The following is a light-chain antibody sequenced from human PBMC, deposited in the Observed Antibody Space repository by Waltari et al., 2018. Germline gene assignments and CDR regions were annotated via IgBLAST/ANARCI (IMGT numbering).Light chain of an antibody. Sequence: DIVMTQSPDSLAVSLGERATINCKSSQSVLYTSDNKNYLSWYQQKPGKSPKLLIYWASTRESVVPDRFSGSGSGTDFTLTISTLQAEDVAVYFCQQYYSVPWTFGQGTKVEIK. CDR2: WAS. CDR1: QSVLYTSDNKNY. J-gene: IGKJ1*01. V-gene: IGKV4-1*01. CDR3: QQYYSVPWT.